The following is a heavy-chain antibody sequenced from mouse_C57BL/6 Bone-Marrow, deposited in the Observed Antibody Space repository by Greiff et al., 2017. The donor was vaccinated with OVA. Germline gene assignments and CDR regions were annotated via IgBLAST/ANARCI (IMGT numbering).Heavy chain of an antibody. CDR2: IYPGSGST. CDR1: GYTFTSYW. V-gene: IGHV1-55*01. J-gene: IGHJ1*03. Sequence: VQLQQPGAELVKPGASVKMSCKASGYTFTSYWITWVKQRPGQGLEWIGDIYPGSGSTNYHEKFKSTATLPVDTSSSTAYMQLSSLTSEDSAVYYCAREDYGSSFGWYFDVWGTGTTVTVSS. CDR3: AREDYGSSFGWYFDV. D-gene: IGHD1-1*01.